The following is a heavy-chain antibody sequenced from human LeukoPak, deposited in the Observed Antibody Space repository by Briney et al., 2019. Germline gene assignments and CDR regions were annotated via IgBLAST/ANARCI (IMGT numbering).Heavy chain of an antibody. D-gene: IGHD6-19*01. Sequence: QAGGTLRLSCAASGFTFSSYGMSWVRQAPGKGLEWVSAISGSGGSTYYADSVKGRFTISRDNSKNTLYLQMNSLRAEDTAVYYCAKDGYSSGWYMGYYFDYWGRGTLVTVSS. CDR1: GFTFSSYG. CDR3: AKDGYSSGWYMGYYFDY. CDR2: ISGSGGST. V-gene: IGHV3-23*01. J-gene: IGHJ4*02.